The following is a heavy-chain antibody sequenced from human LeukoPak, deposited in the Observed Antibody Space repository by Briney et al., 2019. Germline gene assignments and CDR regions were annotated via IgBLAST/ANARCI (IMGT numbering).Heavy chain of an antibody. Sequence: GGSLRLSCAASGFTFSTYNMNWVRQAPGKGLEWVSSISGSSSYIYYADSVRGRFSISRDNAKNSLYLQMNSLRAEDTAVYYCARDLLGWELHYFDYWGQGTLVTVSS. CDR1: GFTFSTYN. D-gene: IGHD1-26*01. V-gene: IGHV3-21*01. CDR2: ISGSSSYI. J-gene: IGHJ4*02. CDR3: ARDLLGWELHYFDY.